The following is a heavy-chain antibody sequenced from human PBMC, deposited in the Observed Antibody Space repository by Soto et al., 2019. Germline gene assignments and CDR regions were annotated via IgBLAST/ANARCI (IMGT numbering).Heavy chain of an antibody. CDR1: VGSITSYF. Sequence: QVQLQESGPGLVKPSETLSLTCSVSVGSITSYFWTWVRQPPGKGLEWIGYVHYSGSTNYNPSLKSRVTMSVDTSKNHFSLRLSSVTAADMAVYYCARVNQLAPKRNAFDIWGQGTMVTVSS. V-gene: IGHV4-59*01. D-gene: IGHD2-2*01. CDR2: VHYSGST. CDR3: ARVNQLAPKRNAFDI. J-gene: IGHJ3*02.